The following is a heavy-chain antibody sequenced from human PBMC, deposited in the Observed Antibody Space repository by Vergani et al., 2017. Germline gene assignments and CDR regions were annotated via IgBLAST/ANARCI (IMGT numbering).Heavy chain of an antibody. CDR3: AGPQGTSAYYYGGFDY. J-gene: IGHJ4*02. CDR2: IRSKANSYAT. D-gene: IGHD3-22*01. Sequence: EVQLLESGGGSAQPGESLKLSCAASGFTFSGSAMHWVRQASGKGLEWVGRIRSKANSYATAYTASVKGRFTISRDDSKNTLSLQMNSLTAEDTAIYYCAGPQGTSAYYYGGFDYWGQGILVTVSS. V-gene: IGHV3-73*01. CDR1: GFTFSGSA.